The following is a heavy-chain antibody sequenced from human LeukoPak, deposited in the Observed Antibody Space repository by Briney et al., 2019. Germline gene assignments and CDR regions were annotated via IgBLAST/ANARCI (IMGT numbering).Heavy chain of an antibody. CDR1: GGSINDYY. CDR2: IYYTGIT. V-gene: IGHV4-59*01. J-gene: IGHJ6*04. Sequence: SETLSLTCTVSGGSINDYYWSWIRQPPGKGLEWIGFIYYTGITNSNPSLRSRVTISVDTSKNQLSLNLTSVTAADTAVYYCARGLQRYYYYFLDVWGTGTTVTVSS. CDR3: ARGLQRYYYYFLDV. D-gene: IGHD4-11*01.